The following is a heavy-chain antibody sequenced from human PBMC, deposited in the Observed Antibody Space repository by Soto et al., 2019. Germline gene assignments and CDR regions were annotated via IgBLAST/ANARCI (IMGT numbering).Heavy chain of an antibody. Sequence: ASVKLSCKASGYTFTRNNVHWVRQAPGQGLEWMAIINPSGGTTYYVQKFEGRVTLTTDTSTSTVYMELSSLRSDDTAVYYCARVRGGGSEYFFDFWGQGSLVPVSS. D-gene: IGHD2-15*01. V-gene: IGHV1-46*01. CDR1: GYTFTRNN. CDR3: ARVRGGGSEYFFDF. J-gene: IGHJ4*02. CDR2: INPSGGTT.